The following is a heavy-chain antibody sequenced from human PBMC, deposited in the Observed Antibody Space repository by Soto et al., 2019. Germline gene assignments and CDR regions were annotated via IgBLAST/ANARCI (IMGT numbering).Heavy chain of an antibody. CDR1: GFTFRSYA. D-gene: IGHD3-22*01. J-gene: IGHJ4*02. CDR2: ISDNGGNT. CDR3: AKDFSYDCSGLLDY. V-gene: IGHV3-23*04. Sequence: VQLVESGGALVQPGGSLRLSCEASGFTFRSYAMSWVRQAPGKGLEWVSAISDNGGNTYYPDSVRGRFTISRDNSKNTLFLQMNSVRAEDTVVYYCAKDFSYDCSGLLDYWGQGTLVTVSS.